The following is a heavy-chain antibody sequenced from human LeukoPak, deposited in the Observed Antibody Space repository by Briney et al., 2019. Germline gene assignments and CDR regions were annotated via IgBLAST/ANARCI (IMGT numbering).Heavy chain of an antibody. J-gene: IGHJ6*03. CDR2: IYYSGST. V-gene: IGHV4-59*01. CDR1: GGSISSYY. Sequence: SETLSLTCTVSGGSISSYYWSWIRQPPGKGLEWIGYIYYSGSTNYNPSLKSRVTISVDTCKNQFSLKLSSVTAADTAVYYCARRTGYYSGYYYYYYMDVWGKGTTVTISS. D-gene: IGHD3/OR15-3a*01. CDR3: ARRTGYYSGYYYYYYMDV.